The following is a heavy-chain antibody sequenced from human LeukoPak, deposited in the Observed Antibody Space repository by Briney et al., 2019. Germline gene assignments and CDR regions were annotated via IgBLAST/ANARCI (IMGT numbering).Heavy chain of an antibody. CDR1: GGTFSSYA. CDR3: ATGQTGGY. D-gene: IGHD2-8*02. J-gene: IGHJ4*02. CDR2: IIPILGIA. Sequence: GASVKVSCKASGGTFSSYAISWVRQAPGQGLEWMGRIIPILGIANYAQKFQGRVTMTEDTSTDTAYMELSSLRSEDTAVYYCATGQTGGYWGQGTLVTVSS. V-gene: IGHV1-69*04.